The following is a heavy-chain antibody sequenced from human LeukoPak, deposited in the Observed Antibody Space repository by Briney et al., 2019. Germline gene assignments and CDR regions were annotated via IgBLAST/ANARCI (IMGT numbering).Heavy chain of an antibody. Sequence: PGESLKISCEGSGYRFGSYWISWVRQMPGKGLEWMGIIYPGDSDTRYSPSFQGQVTISADKSISTAYLQWSSLKASDSAIYYCARTHSTSWYNLDYWGQGTLVTVSS. D-gene: IGHD6-13*01. CDR2: IYPGDSDT. J-gene: IGHJ4*02. CDR3: ARTHSTSWYNLDY. V-gene: IGHV5-51*01. CDR1: GYRFGSYW.